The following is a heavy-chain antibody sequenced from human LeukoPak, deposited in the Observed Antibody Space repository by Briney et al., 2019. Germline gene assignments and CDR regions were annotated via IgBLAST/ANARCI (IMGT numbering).Heavy chain of an antibody. CDR2: IYYSGNT. J-gene: IGHJ4*02. V-gene: IGHV4-31*03. CDR1: GGSISSGGYY. CDR3: ARGVVPNLPPVYSGYDYSTPDY. Sequence: KPSETLSLTCTVSGGSISSGGYYWSWIRQHPGKGLEWIGCIYYSGNTYHNPSLKSRVTISVDTSKNHFSLKLSSVTAADTAVYYCARGVVPNLPPVYSGYDYSTPDYWGQGTLVTVSS. D-gene: IGHD5-12*01.